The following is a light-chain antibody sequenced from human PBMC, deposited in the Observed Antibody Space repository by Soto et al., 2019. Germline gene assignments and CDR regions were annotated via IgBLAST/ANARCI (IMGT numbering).Light chain of an antibody. CDR1: QSVSID. J-gene: IGKJ1*01. Sequence: EIVMTDSPATVPVSPWEIVTLSCRASQSVSIDLAWYQQKPGQAPRLLIYGASTRATDSPPSFTGSGSGTEFTLTISSLQSEDIAVYYCQQYNKWPQTFGQGTKVDI. CDR2: GAS. V-gene: IGKV3-15*01. CDR3: QQYNKWPQT.